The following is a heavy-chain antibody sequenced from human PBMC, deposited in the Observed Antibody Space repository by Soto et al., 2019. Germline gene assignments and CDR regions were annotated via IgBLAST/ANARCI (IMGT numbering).Heavy chain of an antibody. CDR1: GGSVSSGSYY. Sequence: SETLSLTCTVSGGSVSSGSYYWSWIRQPPGKGLEWIGYIYYSGSTNYNPSLKSRVTISVDTSKNQFSLKLSSVTAADTAVYYCARERYNWNGACGMDVWGQGTSVTVSS. D-gene: IGHD1-1*01. J-gene: IGHJ6*02. CDR3: ARERYNWNGACGMDV. CDR2: IYYSGST. V-gene: IGHV4-61*01.